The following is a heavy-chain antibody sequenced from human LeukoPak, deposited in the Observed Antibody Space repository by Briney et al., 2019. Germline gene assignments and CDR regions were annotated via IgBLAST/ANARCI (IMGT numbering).Heavy chain of an antibody. CDR3: ARDPSGGY. D-gene: IGHD1-26*01. CDR1: GFAFSKYN. V-gene: IGHV3-48*01. Sequence: GGSLRLSCAASGFAFSKYNMNWVRQAPGKGLEWVSYISSSSSTIYYADSVKGRFTISRDNAKDSLYLQMNSLRAEDTAVYYCARDPSGGYWGQGTLVTVSS. CDR2: ISSSSSTI. J-gene: IGHJ4*02.